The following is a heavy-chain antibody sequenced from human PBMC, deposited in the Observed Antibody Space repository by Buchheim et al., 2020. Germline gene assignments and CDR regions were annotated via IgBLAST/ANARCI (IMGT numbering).Heavy chain of an antibody. CDR2: ISYDGSNK. CDR1: GFTFSSYG. J-gene: IGHJ4*02. V-gene: IGHV3-30*03. Sequence: QVQLVESGGGVVQPGRSLRLSCAASGFTFSSYGMHWVRQAPGKGLEWVAVISYDGSNKYYADSVKGRFTISRDNSKNTLYLQMNSLRAEDTAVYYCVCSTSFPSFDYWGQGTL. CDR3: VCSTSFPSFDY. D-gene: IGHD2-2*01.